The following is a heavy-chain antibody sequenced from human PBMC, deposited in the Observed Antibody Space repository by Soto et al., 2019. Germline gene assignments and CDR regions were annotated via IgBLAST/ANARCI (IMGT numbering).Heavy chain of an antibody. J-gene: IGHJ3*02. CDR1: GYTLTELS. V-gene: IGHV1-24*01. CDR3: ATAYGDYPNGAFDI. D-gene: IGHD4-17*01. Sequence: VSVKVSCKVSGYTLTELSMHWVRQAPGKGLEWMGGFDPEDGETIYAQKFQGRVTMTEDTSTDTAYMELSSLRSEDTAVYYCATAYGDYPNGAFDIWGQGTMVTVSS. CDR2: FDPEDGET.